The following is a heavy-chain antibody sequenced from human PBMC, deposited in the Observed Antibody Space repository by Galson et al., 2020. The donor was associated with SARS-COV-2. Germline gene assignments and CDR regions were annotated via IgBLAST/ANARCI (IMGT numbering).Heavy chain of an antibody. CDR3: ARDPSDWTFFDY. J-gene: IGHJ4*02. V-gene: IGHV6-1*01. Sequence: SQTLSLTCAISGDNVSSTRAAWNWIRQSPSRGLEWLGRTYYRSKWNNDYAVSMKGRLIINADTSENQFSLQLDSVTPEDTAVYYCARDPSDWTFFDYWGQGTLVTVSS. CDR2: TYYRSKWNN. D-gene: IGHD1-1*01. CDR1: GDNVSSTRAA.